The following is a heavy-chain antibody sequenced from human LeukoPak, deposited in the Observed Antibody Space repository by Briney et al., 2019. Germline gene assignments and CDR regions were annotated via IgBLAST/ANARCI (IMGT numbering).Heavy chain of an antibody. V-gene: IGHV4-61*02. D-gene: IGHD3-16*02. CDR1: GASINSGNYY. CDR2: IYTSGST. Sequence: SETLSLTCTVSGASINSGNYYWSWIRQPAGKGLEWIGRIYTSGSTDYNPSLRSRVTTSIDASKSQFTLRLSSVTATDTAVYFCAGDSSGGYTPDYWGQGTLVTVSS. CDR3: AGDSSGGYTPDY. J-gene: IGHJ4*02.